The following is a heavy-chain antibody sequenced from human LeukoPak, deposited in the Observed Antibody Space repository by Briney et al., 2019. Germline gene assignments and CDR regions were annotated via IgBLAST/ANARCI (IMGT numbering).Heavy chain of an antibody. CDR1: GFTFSSYE. J-gene: IGHJ4*02. D-gene: IGHD3-10*01. CDR2: ISSSGSTI. V-gene: IGHV3-48*03. CDR3: ARVIRITMVRGVPFNFDY. Sequence: GGSLRLSCAASGFTFSSYEMNWVRQAPGKGLEWVSYISSSGSTIYYADSVKGRFTISRDNAKNSLYLQMSSLRAEDTAVYYCARVIRITMVRGVPFNFDYWGQGTLVTVSS.